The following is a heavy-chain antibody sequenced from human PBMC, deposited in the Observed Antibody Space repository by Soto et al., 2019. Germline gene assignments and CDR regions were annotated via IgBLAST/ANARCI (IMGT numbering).Heavy chain of an antibody. D-gene: IGHD3-10*01. CDR2: IGFDGTNI. V-gene: IGHV3-33*01. CDR1: GFDFKTYG. J-gene: IGHJ6*02. CDR3: VRERGLSSFYGMDV. Sequence: QGQLVESGGGVVQPGRSLRLSCVASGFDFKTYGMHWVRQAPGKGLEWVAVIGFDGTNIHYSDSVRGRFSISRDNSENTVSLQMNSLRVEDTALYYCVRERGLSSFYGMDVWGQGTTVTVSS.